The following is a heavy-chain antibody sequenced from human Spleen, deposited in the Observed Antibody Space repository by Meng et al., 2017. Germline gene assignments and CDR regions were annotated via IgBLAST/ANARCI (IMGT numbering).Heavy chain of an antibody. CDR1: SGSLRGYY. CDR3: ARGPTTMAHDFDY. CDR2: INHSGST. V-gene: IGHV4-34*01. D-gene: IGHD4-11*01. J-gene: IGHJ4*02. Sequence: VQLQQLGAGPLKLSEPRSLACVVCSGSLRGYYWSWIRQPPGKGLEWIGEINHSGSTNYNPSLESRATISVDTSQNNLSLKLSSVTAADSAVYYCARGPTTMAHDFDYWGQGTLVTVSS.